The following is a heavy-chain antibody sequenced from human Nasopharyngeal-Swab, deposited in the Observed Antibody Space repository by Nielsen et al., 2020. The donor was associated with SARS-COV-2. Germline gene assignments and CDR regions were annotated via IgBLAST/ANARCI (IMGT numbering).Heavy chain of an antibody. J-gene: IGHJ4*02. CDR1: GDSIAYSTFY. CDR2: IYYNGNT. V-gene: IGHV4-39*01. CDR3: VRSSSWYYFDY. Sequence: SETLSLTCTVSGDSIAYSTFYWGWIRQPPGKGLEWIGNIYYNGNTYQNPSLKSRLTISVDKSKNQLPLQLSSVTAADTAVYYCVRSSSWYYFDYWAQGTQVTVSS. D-gene: IGHD6-13*01.